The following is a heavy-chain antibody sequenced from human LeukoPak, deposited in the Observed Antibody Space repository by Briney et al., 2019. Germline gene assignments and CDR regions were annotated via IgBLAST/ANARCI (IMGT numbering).Heavy chain of an antibody. V-gene: IGHV3-7*03. CDR2: IRQDGDTK. CDR3: ARSLPYGTTWYGRSDF. D-gene: IGHD6-13*01. J-gene: IGHJ4*02. CDR1: GFTFSSYA. Sequence: GGSLRLSCAASGFTFSSYAMSWVRQAPGKGLEWVANIRQDGDTKYYVDSVKGRFTISGDNAMNSLYLQMNSLRAEDTAIYYCARSLPYGTTWYGRSDFWGQGTLVTVSS.